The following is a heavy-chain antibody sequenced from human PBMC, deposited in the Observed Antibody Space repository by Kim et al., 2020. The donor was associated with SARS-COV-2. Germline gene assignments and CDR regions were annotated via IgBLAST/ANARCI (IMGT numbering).Heavy chain of an antibody. J-gene: IGHJ5*02. D-gene: IGHD6-6*01. CDR3: ARDPPSSLYSRSIGGLDP. Sequence: ASVKVSCKASGYTFTSYAMNWVRQAPGQGLEWMGWINTNTGNPTYAQGFTGRFVFSLDTSVSTAYLQISSLKAEDTAVYYCARDPPSSLYSRSIGGLDPWGQGTLVTVSS. CDR2: INTNTGNP. CDR1: GYTFTSYA. V-gene: IGHV7-4-1*02.